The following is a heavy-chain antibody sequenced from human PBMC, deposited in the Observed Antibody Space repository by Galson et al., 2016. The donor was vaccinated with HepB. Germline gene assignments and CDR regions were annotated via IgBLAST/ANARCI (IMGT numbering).Heavy chain of an antibody. CDR3: ARRASYGPFDN. D-gene: IGHD2/OR15-2a*01. V-gene: IGHV3-23*01. CDR2: ISGRGDIT. CDR1: GFTFTSYA. Sequence: SLRLSCAASGFTFTSYAISWVRQAPGKGLEWVSSISGRGDITYYADSVKGRFTISRDNSKNTLYLQMNNLGAEDTAIYYCARRASYGPFDNWGQGTLVTVSS. J-gene: IGHJ4*02.